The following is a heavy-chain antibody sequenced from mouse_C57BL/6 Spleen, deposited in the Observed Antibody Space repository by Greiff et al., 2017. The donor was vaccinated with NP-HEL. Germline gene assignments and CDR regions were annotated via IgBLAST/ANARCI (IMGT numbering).Heavy chain of an antibody. D-gene: IGHD1-1*01. Sequence: QVQLQQSGAELAKPGASVKLSCKASGYTFTSYWMHWVKQRPGQGLEWIGYINPSSGYTKYNQKFKDKATLTADKSSSTAYMQLSSLTYEDSAVYYGASDYYGSSYYFDYWGQGTTLTVSS. J-gene: IGHJ2*01. CDR2: INPSSGYT. CDR3: ASDYYGSSYYFDY. CDR1: GYTFTSYW. V-gene: IGHV1-7*01.